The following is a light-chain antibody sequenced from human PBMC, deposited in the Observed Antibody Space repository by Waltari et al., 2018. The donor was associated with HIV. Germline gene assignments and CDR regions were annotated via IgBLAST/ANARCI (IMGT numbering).Light chain of an antibody. CDR1: SSDVGGYNY. Sequence: QSPLTQPASVSGSPGQSITISCTGTSSDVGGYNYVHCYQQHPGKAPNLMMYEVSNRPSGVSNRFSGSTSGNTASLTISGLQAEDEADYYCSSYTSSSTAYVFGTGTKVTVL. J-gene: IGLJ1*01. V-gene: IGLV2-14*01. CDR2: EVS. CDR3: SSYTSSSTAYV.